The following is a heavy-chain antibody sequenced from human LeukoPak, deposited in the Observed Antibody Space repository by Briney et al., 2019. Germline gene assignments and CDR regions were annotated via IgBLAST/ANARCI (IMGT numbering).Heavy chain of an antibody. V-gene: IGHV3-21*01. D-gene: IGHD1-7*01. CDR1: GFTFSTYN. J-gene: IGHJ4*02. CDR3: ARGPYNWNYINFDY. Sequence: GGSLRLSCAASGFTFSTYNMNWVRQAPGKGLEWVSSISSSSSNIYYADSVKGRFTISGDNAKNSLYLQMNSLRAEDTAVYYCARGPYNWNYINFDYWGQGTLVTVSS. CDR2: ISSSSSNI.